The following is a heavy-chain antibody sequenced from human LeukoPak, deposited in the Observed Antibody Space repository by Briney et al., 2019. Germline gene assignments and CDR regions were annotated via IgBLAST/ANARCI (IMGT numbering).Heavy chain of an antibody. D-gene: IGHD5-18*01. V-gene: IGHV1-69*06. CDR2: IIPIFGTA. Sequence: SVKVSCKASGGTFSSYAISWVRQAPGQGLEWMGGIIPIFGTANYAQKFQGRVTITADKSTSTAYMELSSLRSEDPAVYYCARSRIQLWLVGFDYWGQGTLVTVSS. CDR3: ARSRIQLWLVGFDY. J-gene: IGHJ4*02. CDR1: GGTFSSYA.